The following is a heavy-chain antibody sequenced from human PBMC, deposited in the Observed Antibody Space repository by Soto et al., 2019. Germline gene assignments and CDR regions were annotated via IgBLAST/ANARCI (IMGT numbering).Heavy chain of an antibody. V-gene: IGHV1-69*02. CDR1: GGTFSSYT. D-gene: IGHD2-8*01. Sequence: QVQLVQSGAEVKKPGSSVKVSCKASGGTFSSYTISWVRQAPGQGLEWMGRIIPILGIANYAQKFQGRVTITADESTSTAYMELSSLRSEDTAVYYCARVEGYCTNGVCDWFDPWGQGTLVTVSS. CDR3: ARVEGYCTNGVCDWFDP. J-gene: IGHJ5*02. CDR2: IIPILGIA.